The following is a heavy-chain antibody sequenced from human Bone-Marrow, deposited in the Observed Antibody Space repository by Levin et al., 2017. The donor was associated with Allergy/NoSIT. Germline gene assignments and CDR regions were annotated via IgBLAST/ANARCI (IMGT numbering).Heavy chain of an antibody. CDR3: ARARGGRNYYDRSGFYDYYGMDV. CDR1: GYSISSGYY. V-gene: IGHV4-38-2*01. Sequence: SQTLSLTCAVSGYSISSGYYWGWIRQPPGKGLEWIGTIYHSGSIYYNPSLKRRVTISTDTSKNQFSLKLSSVTAADTAVYYCARARGGRNYYDRSGFYDYYGMDVWGQGTTVTVSS. D-gene: IGHD3-22*01. CDR2: IYHSGSI. J-gene: IGHJ6*02.